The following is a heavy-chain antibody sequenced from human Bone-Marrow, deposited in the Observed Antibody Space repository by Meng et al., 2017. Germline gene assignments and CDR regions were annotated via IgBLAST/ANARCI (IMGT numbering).Heavy chain of an antibody. D-gene: IGHD2-15*01. CDR2: IKQDGSEK. V-gene: IGHV3-7*01. CDR3: ARNNWWRFDF. J-gene: IGHJ4*02. Sequence: GESLKISCAASGFTFSSYWMSWVREAQGKGREWVANIKQDGSEKYYVDSVKGRFTISRDNAKQSVYLQMNSLRIEDTAVYYCARNNWWRFDFWGQGTLVTVSS. CDR1: GFTFSSYW.